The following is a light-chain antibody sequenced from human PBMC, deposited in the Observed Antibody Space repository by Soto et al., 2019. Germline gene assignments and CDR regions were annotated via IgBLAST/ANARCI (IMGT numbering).Light chain of an antibody. CDR2: GAS. CDR1: QSVSSSY. V-gene: IGKV3-20*01. Sequence: EIVLTQSRGTLSLSPGERATLSCGASQSVSSSYLAWYQQKPGQAPRLLICGASSRATGIPDRFSGSGSGTDFTLTISRLEPEDFAVYYCQQYGSSPRTFGQGTKVEIK. J-gene: IGKJ1*01. CDR3: QQYGSSPRT.